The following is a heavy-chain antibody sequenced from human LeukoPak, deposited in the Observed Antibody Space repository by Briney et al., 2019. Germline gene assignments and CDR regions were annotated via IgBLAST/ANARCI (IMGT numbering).Heavy chain of an antibody. D-gene: IGHD4-17*01. V-gene: IGHV1-46*01. Sequence: GASVKVSCKASGYTFTSYYMHWVRQAPGQGLEWMGIINPSGGSTSYAQKFQGRVTMTRDTSTSTVYMELRSLRSDDTAVYYCARLTHLILPMTTVTTSDAFDIWGQGTMVTVSS. J-gene: IGHJ3*02. CDR1: GYTFTSYY. CDR2: INPSGGST. CDR3: ARLTHLILPMTTVTTSDAFDI.